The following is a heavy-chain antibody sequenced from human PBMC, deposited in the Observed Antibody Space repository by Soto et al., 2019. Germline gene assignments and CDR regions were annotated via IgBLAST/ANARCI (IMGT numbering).Heavy chain of an antibody. Sequence: QVQLQESGPGLVKPSQTLSLTCTVSGGSISSGGYYWSWIRQHPGKGLEWIGYIYYSGSTYYNPSLKSRVTISVDPSKNHLSLKMSSVTAADTAVYSCARAWWDKYSSSPRGLGSLTDNWFDPWGQGTLVTVSS. J-gene: IGHJ5*02. D-gene: IGHD6-6*01. CDR2: IYYSGST. CDR1: GGSISSGGYY. V-gene: IGHV4-31*03. CDR3: ARAWWDKYSSSPRGLGSLTDNWFDP.